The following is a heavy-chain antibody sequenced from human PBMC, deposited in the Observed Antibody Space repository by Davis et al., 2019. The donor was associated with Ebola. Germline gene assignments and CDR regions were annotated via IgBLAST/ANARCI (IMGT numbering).Heavy chain of an antibody. Sequence: PGGSLRLSCAASGFTFSSYAMSWVRQAPGKGLEWVSAISGSGGSTYYADSVKGRFTISRDNSKNTLYLQMNSLRAEDTAVYYCARDHPPLDRGYSGYATYYMDVWGKGTTVTVSS. J-gene: IGHJ6*03. CDR3: ARDHPPLDRGYSGYATYYMDV. D-gene: IGHD5-12*01. CDR2: ISGSGGST. V-gene: IGHV3-23*01. CDR1: GFTFSSYA.